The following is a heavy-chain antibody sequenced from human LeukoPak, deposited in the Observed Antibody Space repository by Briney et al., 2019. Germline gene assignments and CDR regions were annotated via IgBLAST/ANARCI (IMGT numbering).Heavy chain of an antibody. CDR2: INHSGST. CDR3: AGAPADCSGGSCYRYYYYGMDV. J-gene: IGHJ6*04. V-gene: IGHV4-34*01. D-gene: IGHD2-15*01. CDR1: GGSFSGYY. Sequence: SETLSLTCAVYGGSFSGYYWSWIRQPPGKGLEWIGEINHSGSTNYNPSLKSRVTISVDTSKNQFSLKLSSVTAADTAVYYCAGAPADCSGGSCYRYYYYGMDVWGKGTTVTVSS.